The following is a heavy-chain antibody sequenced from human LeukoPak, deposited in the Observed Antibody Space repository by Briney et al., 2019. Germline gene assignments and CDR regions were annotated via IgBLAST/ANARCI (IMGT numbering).Heavy chain of an antibody. Sequence: GGSLRLSCAASGSTFSSHTMNWVRQAPGKGLEWVSSISSSSSYIYYADSVKGRFTISRDNAKNSLYLQMNSLRAEDTAVYYCARGDTAMVLSFDYWGQGTLVTVSS. J-gene: IGHJ4*02. V-gene: IGHV3-21*01. CDR3: ARGDTAMVLSFDY. D-gene: IGHD5-18*01. CDR1: GSTFSSHT. CDR2: ISSSSSYI.